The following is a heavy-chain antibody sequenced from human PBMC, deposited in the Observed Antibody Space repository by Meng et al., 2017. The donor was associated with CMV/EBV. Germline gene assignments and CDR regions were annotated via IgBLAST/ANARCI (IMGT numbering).Heavy chain of an antibody. CDR2: INSDGSST. D-gene: IGHD5-12*01. CDR1: GFTFSSYW. V-gene: IGHV3-74*01. Sequence: GESLKISCAASGFTFSSYWMHWVRQAPGKGLVWVSRINSDGSSTSYADSVKGRFTISRDNAKNTLYLQMNSLRAEDTAVYYCARNVDYGMDLWGQGTTVTVSS. CDR3: ARNVDYGMDL. J-gene: IGHJ6*02.